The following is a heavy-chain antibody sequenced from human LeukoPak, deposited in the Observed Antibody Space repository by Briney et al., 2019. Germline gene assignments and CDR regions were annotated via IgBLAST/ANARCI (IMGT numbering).Heavy chain of an antibody. V-gene: IGHV4-34*01. CDR3: ARGDSGSYYVWFDP. Sequence: SETLSLTCAVYGGSFSDYYWTWIRQPPGKGLEWIGEINHSRNTNYNPSLKSRVTISVDTSKNQFSLKLSSVTAADTAVYYCARGDSGSYYVWFDPWGQGTLVTISS. CDR2: INHSRNT. CDR1: GGSFSDYY. D-gene: IGHD1-26*01. J-gene: IGHJ5*02.